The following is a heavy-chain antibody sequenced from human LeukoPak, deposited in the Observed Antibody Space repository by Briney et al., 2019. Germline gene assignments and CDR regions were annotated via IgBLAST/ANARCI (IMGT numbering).Heavy chain of an antibody. CDR2: IYYSGST. D-gene: IGHD2-15*01. V-gene: IGHV4-59*08. Sequence: SETLSLTCTVSGGSISSYYWSWIRQSPGKGLEWIGYIYYSGSTNYNPSLKSRVSISVDTSKNQFSLKLSSVTAADTAVYYCARLAGPQGIWGQGTMVTVSS. CDR1: GGSISSYY. CDR3: ARLAGPQGI. J-gene: IGHJ3*02.